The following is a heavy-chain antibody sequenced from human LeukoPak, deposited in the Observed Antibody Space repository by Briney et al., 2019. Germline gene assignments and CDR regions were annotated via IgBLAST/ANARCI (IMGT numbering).Heavy chain of an antibody. J-gene: IGHJ6*02. D-gene: IGHD3-3*01. CDR1: GGSIISSSHY. CDR3: ARLFGGWSGYPKTYYYYGMDV. V-gene: IGHV4-39*01. Sequence: SETLSLTCSVSGGSIISSSHYWSWIRQPPGKELEWIGSIYYSGSTYYNPSLMSRVTISVDTSKNQFSLKLSSVTAADTAVYYCARLFGGWSGYPKTYYYYGMDVWGQGTTVTVSS. CDR2: IYYSGST.